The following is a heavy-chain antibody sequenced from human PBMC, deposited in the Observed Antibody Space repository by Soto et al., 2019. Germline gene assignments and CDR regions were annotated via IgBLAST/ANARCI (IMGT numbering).Heavy chain of an antibody. V-gene: IGHV4-59*01. CDR3: ARENNIWASEFDY. CDR1: GGSISSYY. D-gene: IGHD7-27*01. CDR2: IYYSGST. J-gene: IGHJ4*02. Sequence: SETLSLTCTVSGGSISSYYWSWIRQPPGKGLEWIGYIYYSGSTNYNPSLKSRVTISVDTSKNQFSLKLSSVTAEDTAVYYCARENNIWASEFDYWGQGTLVTVSS.